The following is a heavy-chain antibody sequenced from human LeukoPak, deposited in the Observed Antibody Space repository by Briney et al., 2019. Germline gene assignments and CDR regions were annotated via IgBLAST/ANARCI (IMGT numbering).Heavy chain of an antibody. Sequence: GGSLRLSCAASGLTFSSYGMHWVRQAPGKGLEWVAVISYDGSNKYYADSVKGRFTISRDNSKNTLYLQMNSLRAEDTAVYYCARESSVWGSYRSGMDVWGQGTTVTVSS. CDR2: ISYDGSNK. V-gene: IGHV3-30*03. J-gene: IGHJ6*02. CDR3: ARESSVWGSYRSGMDV. D-gene: IGHD3-16*02. CDR1: GLTFSSYG.